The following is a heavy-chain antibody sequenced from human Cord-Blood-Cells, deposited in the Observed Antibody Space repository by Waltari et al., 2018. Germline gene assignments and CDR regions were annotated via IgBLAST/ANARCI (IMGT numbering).Heavy chain of an antibody. Sequence: QVQLVQSGAEVKKPGASVKVSCKASGYTFTSYAMHWVRQAPGQRLEWMGWMNAGNGNTKYSQKFQGRVTITRDTSASTAYMELSSLRSEDTAVYYCARDVDDSSGYFFYWGQGTLVTVSS. V-gene: IGHV1-3*01. J-gene: IGHJ4*02. CDR3: ARDVDDSSGYFFY. CDR2: MNAGNGNT. CDR1: GYTFTSYA. D-gene: IGHD3-22*01.